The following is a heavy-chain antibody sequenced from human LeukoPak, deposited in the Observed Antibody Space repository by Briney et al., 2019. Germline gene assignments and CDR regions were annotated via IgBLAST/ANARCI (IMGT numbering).Heavy chain of an antibody. V-gene: IGHV4-39*01. D-gene: IGHD3-22*01. J-gene: IGHJ4*02. CDR3: ARHYYDSSGYRRDYYFDN. CDR1: GASITSSSDY. CDR2: IIYSGRT. Sequence: PSETLSLTCTVSGASITSSSDYWGWFRRPPGKGLEWIGSIIYSGRTYYNPSLKSRLTMSVDTSKSQFSLKVSSVTAADTAAYFCARHYYDSSGYRRDYYFDNWARESWSPSPQ.